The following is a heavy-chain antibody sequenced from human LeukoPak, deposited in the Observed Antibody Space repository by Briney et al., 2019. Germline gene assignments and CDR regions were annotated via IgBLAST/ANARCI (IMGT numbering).Heavy chain of an antibody. CDR2: IYYSGNT. Sequence: PSETLSLTCTVSGGSISSGSYYWGWIRQPPGKGLEWIGTIYYSGNTYYNPSLKSRVTISVDTSKNQFSLKLSSVTAADTAVYYCAREVYGDYGTNWFDPWGQGTLVTVSS. CDR1: GGSISSGSYY. D-gene: IGHD4-17*01. J-gene: IGHJ5*02. V-gene: IGHV4-39*07. CDR3: AREVYGDYGTNWFDP.